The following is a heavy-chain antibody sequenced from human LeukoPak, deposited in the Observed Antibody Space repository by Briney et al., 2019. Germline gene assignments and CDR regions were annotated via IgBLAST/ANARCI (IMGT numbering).Heavy chain of an antibody. CDR3: AKGSEYLWGSLENYYTTTWTS. CDR1: GFTFSSFA. V-gene: IGHV3-23*01. J-gene: IGHJ6*03. CDR2: INGGGDNT. Sequence: GGSLRLSCAASGFTFSSFAMSWVRQAPGKGLEWVSVINGGGDNTYYADSVKGRFTISRDNSKNTLFLQMNSLRAEDTAIYYCAKGSEYLWGSLENYYTTTWTSGAKGPRSPSP. D-gene: IGHD3-16*01.